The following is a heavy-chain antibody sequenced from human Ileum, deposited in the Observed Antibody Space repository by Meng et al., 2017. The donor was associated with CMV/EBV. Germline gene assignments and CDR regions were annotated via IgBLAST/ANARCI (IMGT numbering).Heavy chain of an antibody. D-gene: IGHD2-2*01. CDR3: TTFTPAADCSSTSCLFDN. CDR2: ITGQTAGGTT. Sequence: NAWMNWVRQAPGKGLEWVGRITGQTAGGTTDYAAPVKGRFTVSRDDSRNTLFLQMTNLKSEDTAMYYCTTFTPAADCSSTSCLFDNWGQGTLVTVSS. CDR1: NAW. V-gene: IGHV3-15*01. J-gene: IGHJ4*02.